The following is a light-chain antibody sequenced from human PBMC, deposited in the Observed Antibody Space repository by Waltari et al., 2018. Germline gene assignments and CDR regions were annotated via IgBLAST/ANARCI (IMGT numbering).Light chain of an antibody. Sequence: DIVMTQSPDSLAVSLGERATINCKSSQSLFSSSNSKTYIAWYPHKPGQPPKLLIYWASIRASGVPDRFSGSGSGTDFTLTISSLQAEDVAVYYCHHYYIPPLTFGQGTRLEI. J-gene: IGKJ5*01. CDR2: WAS. V-gene: IGKV4-1*01. CDR3: HHYYIPPLT. CDR1: QSLFSSSNSKTY.